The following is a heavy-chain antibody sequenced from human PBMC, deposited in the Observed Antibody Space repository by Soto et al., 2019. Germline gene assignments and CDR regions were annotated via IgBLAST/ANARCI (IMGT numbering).Heavy chain of an antibody. CDR1: RFAFGSYA. CDR3: ASGYPDDY. V-gene: IGHV1-69*13. J-gene: IGHJ4*02. CDR2: IIPIFGTA. Sequence: ASVKLCSGASRFAFGSYAMSWGRQAPGQGLEWMGGIIPIFGTANYAQKFQGRVTITADESTSTAYMELSSLRSEDTAVYYGASGYPDDYRAQRPLVTVSS. D-gene: IGHD2-15*01.